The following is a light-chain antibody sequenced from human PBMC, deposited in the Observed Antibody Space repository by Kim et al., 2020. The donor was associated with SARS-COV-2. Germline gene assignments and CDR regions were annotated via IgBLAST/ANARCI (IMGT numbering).Light chain of an antibody. V-gene: IGLV3-21*04. CDR3: QVWDSSSDHRVV. J-gene: IGLJ2*01. CDR1: SIGSKS. CDR2: YDS. Sequence: PGKKAGINCGGNSIGSKSVHWYQQRPGQAPVLVIYYDSDRPSGIPERFSGSNSGNTATLTISRVEAGDEADYYCQVWDSSSDHRVVFGGGTQLTVL.